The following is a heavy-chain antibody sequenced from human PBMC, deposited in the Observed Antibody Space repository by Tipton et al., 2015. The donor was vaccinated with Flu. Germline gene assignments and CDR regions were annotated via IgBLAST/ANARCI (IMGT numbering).Heavy chain of an antibody. J-gene: IGHJ5*02. CDR3: ARRSRLYDGYFDP. Sequence: QLVQSGAEVKKPGSSVKVSCKVSGVIFSNYAINWVRQAPGQGLEWMGGIIPLFGAATYAQKFQGRVTMTADDSSKTSYMELASLRSEDTAVYYCARRSRLYDGYFDPWGPGTLVIVSS. CDR1: GVIFSNYA. CDR2: IIPLFGAA. D-gene: IGHD3-16*02. V-gene: IGHV1-69*01.